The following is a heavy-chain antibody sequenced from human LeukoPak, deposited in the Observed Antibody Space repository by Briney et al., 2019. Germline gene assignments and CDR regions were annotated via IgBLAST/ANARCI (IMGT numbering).Heavy chain of an antibody. V-gene: IGHV3-23*01. CDR2: ISGSGGST. CDR1: GFTFSSYA. CDR3: ARAAHSGRSSRYFDH. Sequence: PGGSLRLSCAASGFTFSSYAMSWVRQAPGKGLEWVSAISGSGGSTYYADSVKGRFTISRDNSKNTLYLQMNSLRAEDTAVYYCARAAHSGRSSRYFDHWGQGTLVTVSS. D-gene: IGHD6-19*01. J-gene: IGHJ4*02.